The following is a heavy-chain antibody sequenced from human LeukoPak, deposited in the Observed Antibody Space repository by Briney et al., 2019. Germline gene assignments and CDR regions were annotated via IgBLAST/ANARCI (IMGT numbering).Heavy chain of an antibody. CDR1: AGSISSYY. CDR3: ARDAPAPNCYFDF. CDR2: IYYRGST. J-gene: IGHJ2*01. V-gene: IGHV4-59*01. Sequence: XXSVXAGSISSYYWXWLRQPPGKGLEGSGYIYYRGSTKYTPSLKSRVPISLDTSKNQFSLKLSSVTAADTAVYYCARDAPAPNCYFDFWGRGTLVTVSS.